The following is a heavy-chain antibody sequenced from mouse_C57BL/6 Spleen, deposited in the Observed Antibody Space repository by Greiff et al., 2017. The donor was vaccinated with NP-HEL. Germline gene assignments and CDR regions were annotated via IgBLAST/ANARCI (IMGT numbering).Heavy chain of an antibody. D-gene: IGHD1-1*01. CDR1: GFTFSDYG. V-gene: IGHV5-17*01. CDR3: AISSYDYAMDY. Sequence: EVKLVESGGGLVKPGGSLKLSCAASGFTFSDYGMHWVRQAPEKGLEWVAYISSGSRTIFYADTVKGQFTISRDNAKNTLFLQMTSLRSEDTAMYYCAISSYDYAMDYWGQGTSVTVSS. J-gene: IGHJ4*01. CDR2: ISSGSRTI.